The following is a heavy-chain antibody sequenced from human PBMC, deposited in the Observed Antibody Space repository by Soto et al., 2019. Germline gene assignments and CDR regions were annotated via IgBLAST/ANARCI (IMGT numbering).Heavy chain of an antibody. CDR2: IIPIFGTA. CDR1: GGTFSSYA. J-gene: IGHJ4*02. CDR3: ARDLTREGDYYDRSGYYFDH. V-gene: IGHV1-69*13. D-gene: IGHD3-22*01. Sequence: GASVKVSCKASGGTFSSYAISWVRQAPGQGLEWMGGIIPIFGTANYAQKFQGRVTITADESTSTAYMELSSLRSEDTAVYYCARDLTREGDYYDRSGYYFDHWGQGTPVTVSS.